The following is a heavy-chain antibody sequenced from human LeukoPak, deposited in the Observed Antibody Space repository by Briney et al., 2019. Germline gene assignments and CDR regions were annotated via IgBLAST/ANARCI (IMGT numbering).Heavy chain of an antibody. V-gene: IGHV4-30-4*01. Sequence: KPSQTLSLTCTVSGGSISSGDYYWSWIRQPPGKGLEWIGYIHYSGSTYYNPSLKSRVTISVDTSKNQFSLKLSSVTAADTAVYYCARDLLNEGNHLDYWGQGTLVTVSS. CDR3: ARDLLNEGNHLDY. CDR1: GGSISSGDYY. J-gene: IGHJ4*02. CDR2: IHYSGST. D-gene: IGHD4-23*01.